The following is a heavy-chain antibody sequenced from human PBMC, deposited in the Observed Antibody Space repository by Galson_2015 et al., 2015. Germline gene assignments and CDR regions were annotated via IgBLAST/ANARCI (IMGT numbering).Heavy chain of an antibody. V-gene: IGHV3-53*01. CDR1: GFTVSSNY. D-gene: IGHD2-2*01. Sequence: SLRLSCAASGFTVSSNYMSWVRQAPGKGLEWVSVIYSGGSTYYADSVKGRFTISRDNSKNTLYLQMNSLRAEDTAVYYCAGSDSSHCSNTSCDYYYYYGMDVWGQGTTVTVSS. CDR3: AGSDSSHCSNTSCDYYYYYGMDV. CDR2: IYSGGST. J-gene: IGHJ6*02.